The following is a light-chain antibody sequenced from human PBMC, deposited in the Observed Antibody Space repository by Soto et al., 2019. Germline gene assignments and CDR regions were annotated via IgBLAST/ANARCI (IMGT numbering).Light chain of an antibody. J-gene: IGLJ1*01. V-gene: IGLV1-51*02. CDR3: ETRDSSLSAYFV. Sequence: QSVLTHPPSVSAAQGQNVTISCSRSSSNIGNNYVSWYQQLPGTAPKLLIYENNKRPSGIPDRFSGSKSGTSATLGITGLQTGDEADYYCETRDSSLSAYFVFGTGTKVTVL. CDR2: ENN. CDR1: SSNIGNNY.